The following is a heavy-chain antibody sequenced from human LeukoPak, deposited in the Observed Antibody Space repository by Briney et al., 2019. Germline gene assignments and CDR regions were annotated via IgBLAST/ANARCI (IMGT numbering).Heavy chain of an antibody. CDR2: IYYSGST. CDR1: GGSISSYY. V-gene: IGHV4-59*08. CDR3: ARHRGSRAAFDI. D-gene: IGHD1-26*01. Sequence: PSETLSLTCTVSGGSISSYYWSWIRQPPGKGLEWIGYIYYSGSTNYNPSLKSRVTISVDTSKNQFSLKLSSVTAADTAVYYCARHRGSRAAFDIWGQGTMVTVSS. J-gene: IGHJ3*02.